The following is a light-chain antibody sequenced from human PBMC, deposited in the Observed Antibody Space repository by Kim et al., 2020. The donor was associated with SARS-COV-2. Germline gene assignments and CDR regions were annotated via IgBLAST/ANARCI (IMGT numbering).Light chain of an antibody. CDR3: QQCYSTPYT. CDR2: WAS. CDR1: QSVFYSSSNQNY. J-gene: IGKJ2*01. Sequence: IVMTQSPDSLAVSLGERATINCKSSQSVFYSSSNQNYLAWYQQKPGQPPKLLIYWASTRESGVPDRFSGSGSGTDFTLTISSLQAEDVAVYYCQQCYSTPYTFGQGTKLEI. V-gene: IGKV4-1*01.